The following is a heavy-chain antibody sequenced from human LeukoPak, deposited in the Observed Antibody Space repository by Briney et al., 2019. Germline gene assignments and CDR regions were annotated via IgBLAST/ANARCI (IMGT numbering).Heavy chain of an antibody. D-gene: IGHD3-3*01. CDR1: GYTFTSYY. V-gene: IGHV1-46*01. Sequence: PRASVKVSCKASGYTFTSYYMHWVRQAPGEGLEWMGIINPSGGSTSYAQKFQGRVTMTRDMSTSTVYMELSSLRSEDTAVYYCAKDTLADDFLIGYGFDYWGQGTLVTVSS. J-gene: IGHJ4*02. CDR3: AKDTLADDFLIGYGFDY. CDR2: INPSGGST.